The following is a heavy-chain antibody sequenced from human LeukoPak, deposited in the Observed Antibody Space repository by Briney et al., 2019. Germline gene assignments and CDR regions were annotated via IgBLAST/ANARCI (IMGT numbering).Heavy chain of an antibody. CDR3: AREGIAAAGQYIIDY. CDR1: GYTFTVYY. V-gene: IGHV1-2*06. CDR2: INPNSGGT. J-gene: IGHJ4*02. Sequence: ASVKVSCKASGYTFTVYYMHWVRQAPGQGLELMGRINPNSGGTNYAQKFQGRVTMTRDTSISTAYMELSRLRSDDTAAYYCAREGIAAAGQYIIDYWGQGTPVTVSS. D-gene: IGHD6-13*01.